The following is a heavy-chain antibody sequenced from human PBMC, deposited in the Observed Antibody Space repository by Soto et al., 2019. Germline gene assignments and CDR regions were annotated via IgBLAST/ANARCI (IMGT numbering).Heavy chain of an antibody. CDR1: AFTFSTYW. J-gene: IGHJ4*02. CDR2: IKQDGSEK. CDR3: ARGSTYYYDSSGYYIYYFDY. V-gene: IGHV3-7*03. Sequence: GGSLRLSCAASAFTFSTYWMSWVRQAPGEGLEWVANIKQDGSEKYYVDSVKGRFTISRDNAKNSLYLQMNSLRAEDTAVYYCARGSTYYYDSSGYYIYYFDYWGQGTLVTVPQ. D-gene: IGHD3-22*01.